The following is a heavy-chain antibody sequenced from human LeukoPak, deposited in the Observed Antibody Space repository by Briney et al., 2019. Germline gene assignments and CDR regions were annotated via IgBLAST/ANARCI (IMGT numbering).Heavy chain of an antibody. J-gene: IGHJ2*01. V-gene: IGHV4-39*01. CDR3: ARPLYSSGWYYNWYFDL. CDR1: GGSISSSSYY. Sequence: PSETLSLTRTVSGGSISSSSYYWGWIRQPPGKGLEWIGSIYYSGGTYYNPSLKSRVTISVDTSKNQFSLKLSSVTAADTAVYYCARPLYSSGWYYNWYFDLWGRGTLVTVSS. CDR2: IYYSGGT. D-gene: IGHD6-19*01.